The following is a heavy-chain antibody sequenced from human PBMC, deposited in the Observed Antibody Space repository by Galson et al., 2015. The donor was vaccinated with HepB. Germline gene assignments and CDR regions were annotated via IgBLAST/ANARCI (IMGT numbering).Heavy chain of an antibody. CDR3: ARDHNDYSNDYYYYGMDV. D-gene: IGHD4-11*01. CDR2: IIPIFGIA. V-gene: IGHV1-69*10. CDR1: GGTFSSYA. J-gene: IGHJ6*02. Sequence: SVKVSCKASGGTFSSYAISWVRQAPGQGLEWMGGIIPIFGIANYAQKFQGRVTITADKSTSTAYMELSSLRSEDTAVYYCARDHNDYSNDYYYYGMDVWGQGTTVTVSS.